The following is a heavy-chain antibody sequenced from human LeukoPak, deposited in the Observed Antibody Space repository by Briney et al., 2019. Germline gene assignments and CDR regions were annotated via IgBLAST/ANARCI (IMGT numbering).Heavy chain of an antibody. CDR3: ARDGFVGAADY. D-gene: IGHD6-13*01. Sequence: GGSLRLSCAASEFIFSGYWMNWDRQAPGKGLEWVANIKQDGSEKQYVDSVRGRFTISRDNAKNSLYLQMNSLRVEDTAVYYCARDGFVGAADYWGQGTLVTVSS. CDR1: EFIFSGYW. CDR2: IKQDGSEK. V-gene: IGHV3-7*01. J-gene: IGHJ4*02.